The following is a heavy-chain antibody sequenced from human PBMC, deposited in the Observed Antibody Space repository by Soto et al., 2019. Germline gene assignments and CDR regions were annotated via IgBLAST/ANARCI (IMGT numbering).Heavy chain of an antibody. Sequence: PGGSLRLSCAASGFTFSSYAMSWVRQAPGKGLEWVSAISGSGGSTYYADSVKGRFTISRDNSKNTLYLQMNSLRAEDTAVYYCAGSSGWLEAFDIWGQGTMVTVSS. CDR3: AGSSGWLEAFDI. CDR1: GFTFSSYA. CDR2: ISGSGGST. J-gene: IGHJ3*02. D-gene: IGHD6-19*01. V-gene: IGHV3-23*01.